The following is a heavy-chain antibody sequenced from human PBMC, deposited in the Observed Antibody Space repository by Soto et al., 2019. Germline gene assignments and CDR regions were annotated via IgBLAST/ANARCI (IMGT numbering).Heavy chain of an antibody. V-gene: IGHV4-34*02. CDR3: ARGIRQFCNGGNGHFPQFDF. CDR1: GGSFSGYY. J-gene: IGHJ4*02. D-gene: IGHD2-15*01. CDR2: INHSGRT. Sequence: QVQLQEWGAGLLKPSETLSLTCAVYGGSFSGYYWSWIRQPPGKGLEWIGEINHSGRTNYNPSLKSRVTISVDTSKNQFSLKLSSVTAADTAVYYCARGIRQFCNGGNGHFPQFDFWGQGTLVTVSS.